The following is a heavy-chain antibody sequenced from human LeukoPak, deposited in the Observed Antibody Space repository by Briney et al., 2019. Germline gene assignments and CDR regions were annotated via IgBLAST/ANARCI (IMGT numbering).Heavy chain of an antibody. CDR2: INPNSGGT. CDR1: GYTFTGYY. V-gene: IGHV1-2*02. J-gene: IGHJ4*02. Sequence: ASVKVSCKASGYTFTGYYMHWVRQAPGQGREWMGWINPNSGGTNYAQKFQGRVTMTRDTSISTAYMELSRLRSDDTAVYYCARVIAVAGRPSDYWGQGTLVTVSS. CDR3: ARVIAVAGRPSDY. D-gene: IGHD6-19*01.